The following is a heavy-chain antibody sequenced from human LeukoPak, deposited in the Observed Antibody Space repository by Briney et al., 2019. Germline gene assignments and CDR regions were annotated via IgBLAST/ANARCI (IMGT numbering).Heavy chain of an antibody. V-gene: IGHV3-48*03. D-gene: IGHD6-19*01. CDR1: GFTFSSYE. J-gene: IGHJ4*02. Sequence: GGSLRLSCAASGFTFSSYEMNWVRQAPGKGLEWVSYISSSGSTIYYADSVKGRFTISRDNARKSLYLQMNSLRVEDTAVYYCARAPPLLVVAGTPDYWGQGTLVTVSS. CDR3: ARAPPLLVVAGTPDY. CDR2: ISSSGSTI.